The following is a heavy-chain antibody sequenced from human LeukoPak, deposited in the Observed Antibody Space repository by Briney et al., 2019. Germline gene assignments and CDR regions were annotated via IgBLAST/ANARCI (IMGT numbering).Heavy chain of an antibody. CDR2: ISAYNGNT. CDR3: ARGRSRFLEWFNFDY. J-gene: IGHJ4*02. CDR1: CYTFTSYG. D-gene: IGHD3-3*01. V-gene: IGHV1-18*01. Sequence: ASVKVSCKASCYTFTSYGISWVRQAPGQGLEWMGWISAYNGNTNYAQKLQGRVTMNTDTSTSTAYMELRSLRSDDTAVYYCARGRSRFLEWFNFDYWGQGTLVTVSS.